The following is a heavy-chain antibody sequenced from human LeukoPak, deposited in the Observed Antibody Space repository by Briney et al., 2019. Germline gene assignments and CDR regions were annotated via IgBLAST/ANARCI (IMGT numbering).Heavy chain of an antibody. V-gene: IGHV3-23*01. CDR3: AKLPRYYYDSSGCWFDP. CDR2: ISGSGGST. J-gene: IGHJ5*02. Sequence: PGGSLRLSCAASGFTFSSYAMSWVRQAPGKGLEWVSAISGSGGSTYYADSVKGRFTISRDNSKNTLYLQMNSLRAEDTAVYYCAKLPRYYYDSSGCWFDPWGQGTLVTVSS. D-gene: IGHD3-22*01. CDR1: GFTFSSYA.